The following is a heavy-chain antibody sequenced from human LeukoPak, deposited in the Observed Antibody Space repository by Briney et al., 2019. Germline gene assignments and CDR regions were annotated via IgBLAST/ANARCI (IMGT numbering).Heavy chain of an antibody. CDR3: ARESLF. J-gene: IGHJ4*02. Sequence: PGGSLRLSCTASGFTFSSIALTWVRQAPGKGLEWVSYISSSSSTIYYADSVKGRFTISRDNAKNSLYLQMNSLRAEDTAVYYCARESLFWGQGTLVTVSS. CDR2: ISSSSSTI. V-gene: IGHV3-48*04. CDR1: GFTFSSIA.